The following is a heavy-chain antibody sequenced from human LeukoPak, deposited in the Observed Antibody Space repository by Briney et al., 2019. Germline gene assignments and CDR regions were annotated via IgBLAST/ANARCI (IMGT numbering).Heavy chain of an antibody. J-gene: IGHJ6*04. D-gene: IGHD3-10*02. CDR1: RFTFSSYV. Sequence: GGSLRLSCAASRFTFSSYVMSWVRQAPGKGLEWVSSISRSAGATYYADSVKGRFTISRDNAKNSLYLQMNSLRAEDTAVYYCAELGITMIGGVWGKGTTVTISS. CDR3: AELGITMIGGV. V-gene: IGHV3-23*01. CDR2: ISRSAGAT.